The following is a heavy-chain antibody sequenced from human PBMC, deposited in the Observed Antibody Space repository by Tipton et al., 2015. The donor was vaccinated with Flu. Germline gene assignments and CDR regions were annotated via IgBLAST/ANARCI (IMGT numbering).Heavy chain of an antibody. CDR1: GGSVTSSY. Sequence: LRLSCTVSGGSVTSSYWSWIRQPAGKGLEWIGRISTSGSTNYNASLESRVTMSRDTSKNHFSLRLSSATAADTALYYCARNLRGYSGYTGGDAFDLWGPGIMVTVSS. CDR3: ARNLRGYSGYTGGDAFDL. CDR2: ISTSGST. V-gene: IGHV4-4*07. D-gene: IGHD5-12*01. J-gene: IGHJ3*01.